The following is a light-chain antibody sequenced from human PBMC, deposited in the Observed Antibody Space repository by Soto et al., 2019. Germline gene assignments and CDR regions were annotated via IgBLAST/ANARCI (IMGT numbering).Light chain of an antibody. V-gene: IGKV3-20*01. J-gene: IGKJ1*01. CDR2: GAT. CDR3: QQYSSVWT. CDR1: QSFSSNY. Sequence: EIVLTQSPGTLSLSPGERATLSGRASQSFSSNYLAWYQQKPGQAPRILIYGATTRATGIPDRFSGSESGTDFTLTISRLEPEDSAVYYCQQYSSVWTFGQGTKVEIK.